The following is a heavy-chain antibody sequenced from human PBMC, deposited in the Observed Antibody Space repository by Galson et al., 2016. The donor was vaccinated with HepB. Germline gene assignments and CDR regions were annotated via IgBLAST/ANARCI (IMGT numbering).Heavy chain of an antibody. J-gene: IGHJ4*02. Sequence: SLRLSCAASGFTFNIYAMSWVRLAPGKGLEWVSAISSGGTTYYADSVKGRFTISRDNSKNTLYLQMNSLRAEDTAVYYCAKDHGYSYGYLAYWGQGTLVTVSS. D-gene: IGHD5-18*01. CDR3: AKDHGYSYGYLAY. CDR2: ISSGGTT. V-gene: IGHV3-23*01. CDR1: GFTFNIYA.